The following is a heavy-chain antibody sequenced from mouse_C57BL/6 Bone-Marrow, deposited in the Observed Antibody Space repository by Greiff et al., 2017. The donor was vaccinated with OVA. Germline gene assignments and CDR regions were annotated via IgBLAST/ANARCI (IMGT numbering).Heavy chain of an antibody. D-gene: IGHD2-4*01. J-gene: IGHJ4*01. V-gene: IGHV5-4*01. CDR3: ARERDYDYDGDYAMDY. CDR1: GFTFSSYA. CDR2: ISDGGSYT. Sequence: EVKVVESGGGLVKPGGSLKLSCAASGFTFSSYAMSWVRQTPEKRLEWVATISDGGSYTYYPDNVKGRFTISRDNAKNNLYLQMSHLKSEDTAMYYGARERDYDYDGDYAMDYWGQGTSVTVSS.